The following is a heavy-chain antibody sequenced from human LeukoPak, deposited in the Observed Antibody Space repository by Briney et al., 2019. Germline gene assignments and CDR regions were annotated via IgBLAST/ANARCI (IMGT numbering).Heavy chain of an antibody. CDR1: GFTFSSYG. J-gene: IGHJ6*03. CDR3: ARDRYCSSTSCYTGLFYYYYYMDV. V-gene: IGHV3-21*01. Sequence: PGGSLRLSCAASGFTFSSYGMSWVRQAPGKGLEWVSSISSSSYIYYADSVKGRFTISRDNAKNSLYLQMNSLRAEDTAVYYCARDRYCSSTSCYTGLFYYYYYMDVWGKGTTVTVSS. D-gene: IGHD2-2*02. CDR2: ISSSSYI.